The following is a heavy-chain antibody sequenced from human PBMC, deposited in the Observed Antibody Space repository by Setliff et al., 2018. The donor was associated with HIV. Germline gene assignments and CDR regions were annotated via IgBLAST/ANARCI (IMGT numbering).Heavy chain of an antibody. V-gene: IGHV4-39*01. Sequence: PSETLSLTCTVSGGSISSSSYYWGWIRQPPGKGLEWIGSIYHDGRTYYSPSLKSRVTISVDTSKNRFSLKLSSVTATDTAVYYCARDLAPPFYFDYWGQGTLVTVSS. CDR2: IYHDGRT. J-gene: IGHJ4*02. CDR1: GGSISSSSYY. CDR3: ARDLAPPFYFDY.